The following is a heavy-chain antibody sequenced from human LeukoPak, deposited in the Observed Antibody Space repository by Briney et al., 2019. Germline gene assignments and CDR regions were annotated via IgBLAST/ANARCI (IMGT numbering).Heavy chain of an antibody. Sequence: GSLRLSCAASGFTFSSYAMSWVRQAPGKGLEWVSALSGSGGSTYYADSVKGRFTISRDNSKNTLYLQMNSLRAEDTAVYYCAKFRGFCSGGSCYYFDSWGQGTLVTVSS. CDR2: LSGSGGST. CDR3: AKFRGFCSGGSCYYFDS. D-gene: IGHD2-15*01. V-gene: IGHV3-23*01. J-gene: IGHJ4*02. CDR1: GFTFSSYA.